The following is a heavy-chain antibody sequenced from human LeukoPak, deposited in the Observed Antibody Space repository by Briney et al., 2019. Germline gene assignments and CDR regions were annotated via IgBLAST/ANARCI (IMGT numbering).Heavy chain of an antibody. CDR3: AREEDLWAAAGTIDY. CDR2: IIPIFGIA. V-gene: IGHV1-69*04. J-gene: IGHJ4*02. CDR1: GGTFSSYA. D-gene: IGHD6-13*01. Sequence: SVKVFCKASGGTFSSYAISWVRQAPGQGLEWMGRIIPIFGIANYAQKFQGRVTITADKSTSTAYMELSSLRSEDTAVYYCAREEDLWAAAGTIDYWGQGTLVTVSS.